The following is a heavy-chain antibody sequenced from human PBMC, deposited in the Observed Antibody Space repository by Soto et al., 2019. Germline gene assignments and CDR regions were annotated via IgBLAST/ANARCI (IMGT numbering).Heavy chain of an antibody. CDR3: ARAGGRWYGELLVDPFDI. Sequence: GGSLRHSCEGYGFTFSSYEMNWVRQASGKGLEWVSFISSSGSTKYYADSVKGRFTISRDNAKNSLFLQMTSLRAEDTAVYFCARAGGRWYGELLVDPFDIWGQGTMVTVSS. D-gene: IGHD3-10*01. V-gene: IGHV3-48*03. J-gene: IGHJ3*02. CDR1: GFTFSSYE. CDR2: ISSSGSTK.